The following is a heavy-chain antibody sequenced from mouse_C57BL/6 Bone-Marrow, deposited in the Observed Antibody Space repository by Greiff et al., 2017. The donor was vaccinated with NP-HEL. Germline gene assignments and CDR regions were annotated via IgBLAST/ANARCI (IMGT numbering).Heavy chain of an antibody. Sequence: VQLQQPGAELVKPGASVKLSCKASGYTFTSYWMHWVKQRPGRGLEWIGRIDPEDGDTEYAPKFQGKATMTADTSSNTAYLQLSSLTSEDTAVYYCNDYFDYWGQGTTLTVSS. CDR3: NDYFDY. D-gene: IGHD2-3*01. CDR2: IDPEDGDT. CDR1: GYTFTSYW. J-gene: IGHJ2*01. V-gene: IGHV14-1*01.